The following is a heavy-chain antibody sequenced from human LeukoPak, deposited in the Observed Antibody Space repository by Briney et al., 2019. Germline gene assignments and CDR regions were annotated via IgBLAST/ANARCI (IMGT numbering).Heavy chain of an antibody. CDR1: GGSISSSNYY. CDR2: IYYSGST. V-gene: IGHV4-39*01. CDR3: ASGSSSGLLGWFDP. J-gene: IGHJ5*02. Sequence: SETLSLTCTVSGGSISSSNYYWGWIRQPPGKGLEWIGSIYYSGSTYYNPSLKSRVTIHVDTSKNQFSLKLNSVTAADTAMYYCASGSSSGLLGWFDPWGQGTLVTVSS. D-gene: IGHD6-13*01.